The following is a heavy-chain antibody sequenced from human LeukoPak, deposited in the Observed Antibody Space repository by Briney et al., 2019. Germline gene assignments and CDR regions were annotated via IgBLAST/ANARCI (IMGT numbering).Heavy chain of an antibody. V-gene: IGHV3-30-3*01. J-gene: IGHJ5*02. CDR3: ARDSSGWYHWFDP. D-gene: IGHD6-19*01. Sequence: PGGSLRLSCAPSGFTFSSYAMHWVRQAPGKGLEWVAVISYAGSNKFYADSVKGRFTISRDNNKNSLHLQMNSLRVEDTAIYYCARDSSGWYHWFDPWGQGTLVTVSS. CDR2: ISYAGSNK. CDR1: GFTFSSYA.